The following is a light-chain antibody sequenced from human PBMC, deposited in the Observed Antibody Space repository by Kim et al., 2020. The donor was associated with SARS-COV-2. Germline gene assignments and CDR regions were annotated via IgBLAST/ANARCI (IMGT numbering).Light chain of an antibody. V-gene: IGLV2-14*03. CDR1: SSDVGAYNY. J-gene: IGLJ3*02. CDR3: SSFRSTNTVV. Sequence: GQSITISCTGTSSDVGAYNYGSWYQQHPGRAPKLMIYAVTGRPPGVSDRFSGSKSGNTASLTISGLQAEDEADYYCSSFRSTNTVVFGGGTQLTVL. CDR2: AVT.